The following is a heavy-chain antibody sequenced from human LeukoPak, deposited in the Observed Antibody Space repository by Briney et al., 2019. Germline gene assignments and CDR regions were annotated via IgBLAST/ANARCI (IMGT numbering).Heavy chain of an antibody. CDR3: ARGTVRGSGGKCSGSWYYDY. CDR1: GYTFTSND. V-gene: IGHV1-8*01. J-gene: IGHJ4*02. CDR2: VNPNSGNT. Sequence: ASVKVSCKASGYTFTSNDINWVRQATGQGLEWMGWVNPNSGNTGYAQKFQGRVAMTRNTSISTAYMELSSLRSEDTAVYYCARGTVRGSGGKCSGSWYYDYWGQGTLVTVSS. D-gene: IGHD6-13*01.